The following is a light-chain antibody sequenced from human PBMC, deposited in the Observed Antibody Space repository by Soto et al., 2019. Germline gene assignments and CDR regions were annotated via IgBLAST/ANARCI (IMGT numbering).Light chain of an antibody. J-gene: IGLJ2*01. V-gene: IGLV1-44*01. CDR2: SND. Sequence: QSVLTQPPSASGTPGQRVTISCSGSSSNIGINTVTWYQQLPGTAPKLLIYSNDQRPSGVPDRFSGSKSGTSASLAISGLQSHFEADYYCAVWDDSLNGVVFGGGTKLTVL. CDR3: AVWDDSLNGVV. CDR1: SSNIGINT.